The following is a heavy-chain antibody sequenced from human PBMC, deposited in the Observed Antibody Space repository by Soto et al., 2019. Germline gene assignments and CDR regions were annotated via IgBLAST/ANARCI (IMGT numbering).Heavy chain of an antibody. V-gene: IGHV3-48*01. CDR3: ARDRLYYNDINGRPLNAFDV. D-gene: IGHD3-22*01. J-gene: IGHJ3*01. CDR1: GFTFRNYG. CDR2: IGIGSSTK. Sequence: GGSLRLSCAASGFTFRNYGMNWVRQAPGKGMEWVSYIGIGSSTKYYADSVKGRFTISRDNAKNSLYLQMNSLRAEDTAVYYCARDRLYYNDINGRPLNAFDVWGQGTMVTVSS.